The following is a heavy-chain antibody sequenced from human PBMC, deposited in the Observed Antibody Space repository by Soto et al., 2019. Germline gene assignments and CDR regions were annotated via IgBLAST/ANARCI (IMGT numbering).Heavy chain of an antibody. D-gene: IGHD3-16*01. CDR1: GYTFTNYD. V-gene: IGHV1-8*01. CDR2: MNPNSGNT. CDR3: ARIWGTIDY. Sequence: QVQLVQSGAEVKKPGASVKVSCKASGYTFTNYDINWVRQSTGQGLEWMGWMNPNSGNTGSAQKFQGRITMTRDTSTGTVYMEHTSLRYEYTAVYCCARIWGTIDYWGQGTLVTVSS. J-gene: IGHJ4*02.